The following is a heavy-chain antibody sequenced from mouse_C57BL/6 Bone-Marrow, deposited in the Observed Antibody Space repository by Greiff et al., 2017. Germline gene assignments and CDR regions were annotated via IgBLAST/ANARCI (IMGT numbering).Heavy chain of an antibody. Sequence: QVQLQQSGAELVMPGASVKLSCKASGYTFTSYWMHWVKQRPGQGLEWIGELDPSDSYTNYNQKFKGKSTLTVDKSSSTAYMQLSSLTSEDSAVYYCARRTGYVWFAYWGQGTLVTVSA. CDR2: LDPSDSYT. CDR3: ARRTGYVWFAY. CDR1: GYTFTSYW. J-gene: IGHJ3*01. V-gene: IGHV1-69*01. D-gene: IGHD3-2*02.